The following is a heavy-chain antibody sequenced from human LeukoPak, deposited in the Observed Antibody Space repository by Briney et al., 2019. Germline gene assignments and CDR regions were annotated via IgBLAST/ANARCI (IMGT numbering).Heavy chain of an antibody. J-gene: IGHJ4*02. CDR2: INSDGSTI. V-gene: IGHV3-74*01. CDR1: GFTFSSYS. CDR3: ARDHSSWELPSDY. Sequence: GGSLRLSCAASGFTFSSYSMNWVRQAPGKGLVWVSRINSDGSTISYADSVKGRFTISRDNAKNTLYLQMNSLRAEDTAVYYCARDHSSWELPSDYWGQGTLVTVSS. D-gene: IGHD6-13*01.